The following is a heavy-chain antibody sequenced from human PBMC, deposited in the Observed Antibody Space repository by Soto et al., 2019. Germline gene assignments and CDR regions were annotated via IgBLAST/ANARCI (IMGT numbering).Heavy chain of an antibody. CDR1: GYTVSTYG. J-gene: IGHJ4*02. CDR3: ARSYSYGSYWYFDD. Sequence: DAGKVSCKAYGYTVSTYGVSWVRQAPGQGLEWMGWITVSNGNTNYIDNLQGRVTMTTDTSTSTAYMELWRLRSDDTAVYYCARSYSYGSYWYFDDWGQGTLVTVSS. CDR2: ITVSNGNT. V-gene: IGHV1-18*04. D-gene: IGHD3-22*01.